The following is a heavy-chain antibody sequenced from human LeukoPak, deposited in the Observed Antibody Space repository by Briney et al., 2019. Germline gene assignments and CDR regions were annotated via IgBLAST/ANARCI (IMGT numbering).Heavy chain of an antibody. Sequence: PGGSLRLSCAASGFTFSSYSMNWVRQAPGKGLEWVGFIRSKAYGGTTEYAASVKGRFTISRDDSKSIAYLQMNSLKTEDTAVYYCTRSNGGDLSPFDYWGQGTLVTVSS. CDR2: IRSKAYGGTT. CDR1: GFTFSSYS. J-gene: IGHJ4*02. CDR3: TRSNGGDLSPFDY. V-gene: IGHV3-49*04. D-gene: IGHD2-21*01.